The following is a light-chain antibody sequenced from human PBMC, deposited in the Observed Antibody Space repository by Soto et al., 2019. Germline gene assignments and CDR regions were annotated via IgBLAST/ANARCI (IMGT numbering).Light chain of an antibody. J-gene: IGLJ1*01. CDR1: SSDIGGYDS. CDR3: SSFTSSTTYV. CDR2: GVS. Sequence: QSALTQPASVSGSPGQSITISCTGTSSDIGGYDSVSWYQQHPGKAPKLIIYGVSDRSSGLSNRFSGSKSGNTASLTISALQAEDEADYYCSSFTSSTTYVFGSGTKVTVL. V-gene: IGLV2-14*01.